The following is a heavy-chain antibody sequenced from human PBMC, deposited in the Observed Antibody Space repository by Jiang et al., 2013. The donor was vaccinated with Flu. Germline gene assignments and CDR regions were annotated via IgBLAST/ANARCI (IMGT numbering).Heavy chain of an antibody. J-gene: IGHJ3*02. V-gene: IGHV4-59*08. CDR3: ARHASYSSGWYGRDGFDI. Sequence: LEWIGYIYYSGSTNYNPSLKSRVTISVDTSKNQFSLKLSSVTAADTAVYYCARHASYSSGWYGRDGFDIWGQGTMVTVSS. CDR2: IYYSGST. D-gene: IGHD6-19*01.